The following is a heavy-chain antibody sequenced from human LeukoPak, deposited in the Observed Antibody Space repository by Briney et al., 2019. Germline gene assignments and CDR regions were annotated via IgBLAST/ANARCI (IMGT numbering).Heavy chain of an antibody. Sequence: ASVKVSCKASGYTFTSYGISWVRQAPGQGLEWMGWISAYNGNTNYAQKLQGRVTMTTDTSTSTAYMELRSLRSDDTAVYYCARAAPGVVVVAEWFDPWGQGTLVAVSS. J-gene: IGHJ5*02. CDR3: ARAAPGVVVVAEWFDP. D-gene: IGHD2-15*01. CDR1: GYTFTSYG. CDR2: ISAYNGNT. V-gene: IGHV1-18*01.